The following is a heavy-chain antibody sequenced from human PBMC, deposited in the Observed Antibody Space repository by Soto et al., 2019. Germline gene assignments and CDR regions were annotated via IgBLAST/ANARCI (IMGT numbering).Heavy chain of an antibody. D-gene: IGHD4-17*01. J-gene: IGHJ4*02. CDR1: GGSISSGDYY. V-gene: IGHV4-30-4*01. CDR2: IYYSGST. CDR3: ARAGFSSADYGGFDY. Sequence: PSETLSLTCTVSGGSISSGDYYWSWIRQPPGKGLEWIGYIYYSGSTYYNPSLKSRVTISVDTSKNQFSLKLSSVTAADTAVYYCARAGFSSADYGGFDYWGQGTLVTVPQ.